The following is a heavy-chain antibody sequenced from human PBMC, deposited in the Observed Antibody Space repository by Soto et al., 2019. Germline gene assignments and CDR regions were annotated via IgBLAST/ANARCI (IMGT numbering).Heavy chain of an antibody. CDR3: ARVDYIWGSYPGFDY. CDR1: GGSFSGYY. V-gene: IGHV4-34*01. J-gene: IGHJ4*02. D-gene: IGHD3-16*02. Sequence: SETLSLTCAVYGGSFSGYYWSWIRQPPGKGLEWIGEINHSGSTNYNPSLKSRVTISVDTSKNQFSLKLSSVTAADTAVYYCARVDYIWGSYPGFDYWGQGTLVTVSS. CDR2: INHSGST.